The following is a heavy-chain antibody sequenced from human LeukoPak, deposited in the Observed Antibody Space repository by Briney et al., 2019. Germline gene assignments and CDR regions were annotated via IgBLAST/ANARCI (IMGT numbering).Heavy chain of an antibody. CDR2: MNPNSGNT. D-gene: IGHD3-9*01. Sequence: ASVKVSCKASGYTFTSYDINWVRQATGQGLEWMGWMNPNSGNTGYAQKFQGRVTMTRNTSISTAYMELSSLRSEDTAVYYCARGRLYDILTGYENPGRPYYYYGMDVWGQGTTVTVSS. J-gene: IGHJ6*02. V-gene: IGHV1-8*01. CDR1: GYTFTSYD. CDR3: ARGRLYDILTGYENPGRPYYYYGMDV.